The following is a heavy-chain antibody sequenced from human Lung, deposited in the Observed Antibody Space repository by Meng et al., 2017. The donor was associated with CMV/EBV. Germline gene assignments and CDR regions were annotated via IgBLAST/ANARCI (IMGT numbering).Heavy chain of an antibody. V-gene: IGHV1-2*02. J-gene: IGHJ6*02. CDR1: GYTFTGLY. Sequence: SVKVSCXASGYTFTGLYLHWVRQAPGQGLEWMGWLNPNTGGTYYAQKFQDRVTMTRDTSIRTAYMELSSLRSDDTAVYYCAILGGLRFALWYGMDVWGQGTTVTVSS. CDR3: AILGGLRFALWYGMDV. CDR2: LNPNTGGT. D-gene: IGHD3-3*01.